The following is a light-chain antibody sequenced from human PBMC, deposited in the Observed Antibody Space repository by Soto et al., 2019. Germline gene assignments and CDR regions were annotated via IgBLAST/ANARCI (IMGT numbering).Light chain of an antibody. Sequence: QSVLTQPRSVSGSPGQSVTISCNGTSSDVGAYNYVSWYQHHPGKAPKVMIYDVSERPSGVPDRFSGSESDNKASLTISGLQAEDEADYYCCSYAGSYSWVFGGGTKLTVL. CDR2: DVS. V-gene: IGLV2-11*01. J-gene: IGLJ3*02. CDR3: CSYAGSYSWV. CDR1: SSDVGAYNY.